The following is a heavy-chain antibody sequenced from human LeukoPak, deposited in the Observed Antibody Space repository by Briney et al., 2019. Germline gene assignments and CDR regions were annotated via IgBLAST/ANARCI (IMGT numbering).Heavy chain of an antibody. J-gene: IGHJ5*02. D-gene: IGHD4-17*01. V-gene: IGHV4-4*02. Sequence: SETLSLTCAVSGGSISSSNWWSWVRQPPGTGLGWIGEISHSGYTNLNPSLKSRLTISLDTSKNHFSQRLTSLTAADTAVYYCARHGFYGDSARRKFDPWGQGTLVTVSS. CDR3: ARHGFYGDSARRKFDP. CDR2: ISHSGYT. CDR1: GGSISSSNW.